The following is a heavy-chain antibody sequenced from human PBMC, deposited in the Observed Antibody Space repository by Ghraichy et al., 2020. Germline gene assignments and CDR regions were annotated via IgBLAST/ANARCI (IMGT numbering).Heavy chain of an antibody. V-gene: IGHV3-23*01. CDR1: GFTFSSYS. CDR2: ISYTGGTT. CDR3: VRGSGDFWSAYYN. J-gene: IGHJ4*02. Sequence: GESLNISCAATGFTFSSYSMTWVRQAPGKGLDWVSSISYTGGTTYYADSVSGRFTISRDNSKNTLFLQMNSLRADDTAVYYCVRGSGDFWSAYYNWGQGILVTVSS. D-gene: IGHD3-3*01.